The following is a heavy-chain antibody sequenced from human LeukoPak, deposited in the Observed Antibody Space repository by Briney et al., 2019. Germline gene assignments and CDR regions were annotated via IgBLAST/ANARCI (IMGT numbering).Heavy chain of an antibody. V-gene: IGHV4-39*07. CDR3: ARGVARSSKFHFSYYFDY. J-gene: IGHJ4*02. D-gene: IGHD6-6*01. CDR1: GGSISSSSYY. CDR2: IYHSGST. Sequence: SETLSLTCTVSGGSISSSSYYWGWIRQPPGKGLEWIGSIYHSGSTYYNPSLKSRVTISVDTSKNQFSLKLSSVTAADTAVYYCARGVARSSKFHFSYYFDYWAREPWSPSPQ.